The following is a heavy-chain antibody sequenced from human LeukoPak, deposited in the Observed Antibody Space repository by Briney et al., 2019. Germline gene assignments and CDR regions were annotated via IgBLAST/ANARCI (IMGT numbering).Heavy chain of an antibody. D-gene: IGHD6-13*01. V-gene: IGHV3-74*01. Sequence: QSGGSLRLSCAASGLTVSGNYMSWVRQAPGKGLVWVSRINIDGSSPRYADSVEGRFTISRDNAKNALYLQMNSLRVEDTAVYYCASAPPGIAAYFDFWGRGTLVTVSS. CDR2: INIDGSSP. J-gene: IGHJ4*02. CDR3: ASAPPGIAAYFDF. CDR1: GLTVSGNY.